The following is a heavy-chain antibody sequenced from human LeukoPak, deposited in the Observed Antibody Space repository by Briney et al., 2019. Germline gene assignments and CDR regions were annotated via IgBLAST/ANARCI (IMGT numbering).Heavy chain of an antibody. J-gene: IGHJ6*04. CDR2: INAGNGYT. D-gene: IGHD6-19*01. V-gene: IGHV1-3*01. Sequence: ASVKVSCKASGYTFTSYYMHWVRQAPGQRLEWMGWINAGNGYTGYSQKFQGRVTITRDTSASTAYMELSSLRSEDTAVYYCARGWYNYYYGMDVWGKGTTVTVSS. CDR1: GYTFTSYY. CDR3: ARGWYNYYYGMDV.